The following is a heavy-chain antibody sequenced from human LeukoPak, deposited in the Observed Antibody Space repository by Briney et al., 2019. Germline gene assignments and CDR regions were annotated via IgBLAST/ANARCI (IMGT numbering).Heavy chain of an antibody. CDR1: GFTFSSYG. V-gene: IGHV3-30*02. Sequence: GGSLRLSCAASGFTFSSYGMHWVRQAPGKGLEWVAFIRYDGSNKYYADSVKGRFTISRDNAKNSLYLQMNSLRAEDTAVYYCARRTVTTDDAFDIWGQGTMVTVSS. D-gene: IGHD4-11*01. CDR3: ARRTVTTDDAFDI. CDR2: IRYDGSNK. J-gene: IGHJ3*02.